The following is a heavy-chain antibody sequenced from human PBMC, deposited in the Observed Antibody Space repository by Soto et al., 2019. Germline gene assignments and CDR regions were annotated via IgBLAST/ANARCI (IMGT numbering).Heavy chain of an antibody. CDR1: GFSLNTTGMC. V-gene: IGHV2-70*13. D-gene: IGHD3-22*01. CDR2: IEWDGDK. J-gene: IGHJ3*02. Sequence: SGPTLVNPSQTLTLTCTFSGFSLNTTGMCVSWIRQPPGKALEWLALIEWDGDKHYTTSLKTRLTVSKDTFKNQVVLTMTNMDPVDTATYYCARSSNSRVKCTHDIWGQGTMVTVSS. CDR3: ARSSNSRVKCTHDI.